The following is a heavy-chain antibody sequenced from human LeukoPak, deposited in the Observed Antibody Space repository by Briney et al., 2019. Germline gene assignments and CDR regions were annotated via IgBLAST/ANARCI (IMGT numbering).Heavy chain of an antibody. CDR1: NVSFSSYY. Sequence: SETLSLTCAVYNVSFSSYYWSWIRQPPGKGLEWIGEINHSGSTNYNPSLKSRVTMSVDTSENQFSLKLSSVTAADTAVYYCARVGSVAGSGVPFDIWGQGTMVTVSS. CDR3: ARVGSVAGSGVPFDI. J-gene: IGHJ3*02. V-gene: IGHV4-34*01. CDR2: INHSGST. D-gene: IGHD3-10*01.